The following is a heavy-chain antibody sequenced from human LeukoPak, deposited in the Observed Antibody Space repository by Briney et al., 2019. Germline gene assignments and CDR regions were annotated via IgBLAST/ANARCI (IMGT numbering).Heavy chain of an antibody. D-gene: IGHD2-2*01. CDR1: GGSISSSSYY. Sequence: SETLSLTCTVSGGSISSSSYYWGWIRQPPGKGLEWIGSIYYSGSTYYNPSLKSRVTISVDTSKNQFSLKLSSVTAADTAVYYCASRFGLVPAAIRRLAYYFDYWGQGTLVTVSS. CDR3: ASRFGLVPAAIRRLAYYFDY. V-gene: IGHV4-39*01. CDR2: IYYSGST. J-gene: IGHJ4*02.